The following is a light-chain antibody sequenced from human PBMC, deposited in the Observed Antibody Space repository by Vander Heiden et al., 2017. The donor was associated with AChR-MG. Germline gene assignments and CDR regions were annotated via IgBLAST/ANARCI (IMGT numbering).Light chain of an antibody. CDR1: QDISNY. V-gene: IGKV1-33*01. CDR3: QQYDNPPSLT. CDR2: DAA. J-gene: IGKJ1*01. Sequence: DIQMTQSPSSLSASVGDRVTITCQASQDISNYLNWHQQKPAKAPKILIYDAANMEAGVASKFSGSGSGTDFTITISSRQPEDIAADYCQQYDNPPSLTFGQGTKVEIK.